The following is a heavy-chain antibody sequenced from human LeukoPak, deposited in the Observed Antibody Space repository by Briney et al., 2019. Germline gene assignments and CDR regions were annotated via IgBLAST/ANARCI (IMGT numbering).Heavy chain of an antibody. CDR3: ARDRLLGDGYNDHSDY. CDR1: GYTFTTYY. D-gene: IGHD5-24*01. J-gene: IGHJ4*02. Sequence: GPVKVSCKAFGYTFTTYYMHWVRQAPGQGLEWMGTINPSGGSTSYAQKFQGRVTMTRDTSTSTVYTELSSLRSEDTAVYYCARDRLLGDGYNDHSDYWGQGTLVTVSS. V-gene: IGHV1-46*01. CDR2: INPSGGST.